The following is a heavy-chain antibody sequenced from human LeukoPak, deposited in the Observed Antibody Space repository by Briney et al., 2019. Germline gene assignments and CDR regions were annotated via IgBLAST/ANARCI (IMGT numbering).Heavy chain of an antibody. CDR1: GFTFSRYW. J-gene: IGHJ4*02. D-gene: IGHD6-13*01. CDR3: ARDGRSTWYEDS. V-gene: IGHV3-7*01. CDR2: IKQDGSTK. Sequence: GGSLRLSCAASGFTFSRYWMIWLRQAPGKGLEWVANIKQDGSTKYYVDSVKGRFTVSRDNARNSLYLQMDSLRVEDTAVYHCARDGRSTWYEDSWGQGTLVTVSS.